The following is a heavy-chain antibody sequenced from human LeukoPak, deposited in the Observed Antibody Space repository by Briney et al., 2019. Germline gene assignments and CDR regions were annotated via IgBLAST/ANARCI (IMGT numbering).Heavy chain of an antibody. CDR2: IYHSGST. V-gene: IGHV4-4*02. J-gene: IGHJ6*04. CDR1: VGSISSSNW. CDR3: ARDINYYYGMDV. Sequence: SETLSLTCAVSVGSISSSNWWSWVRQPPGKWLEWIGEIYHSGSTNYNPSLKSRVTISVDKSKNQFSLKLSSATAADTAVYYCARDINYYYGMDVWGKGATVTVSS.